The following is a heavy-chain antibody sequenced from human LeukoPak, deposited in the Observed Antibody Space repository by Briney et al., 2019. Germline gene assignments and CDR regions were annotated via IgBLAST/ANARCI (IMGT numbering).Heavy chain of an antibody. Sequence: SETLSLTCADYGGSFSGYYWSWIRQPPGKGLEWIGEITYSGSTNYNPSLESRVTISVDTSKNQFSLKLTSVTAADTAVYYCARSHDYSTSLAFDVWGQGTMVTVSS. CDR2: ITYSGST. D-gene: IGHD4-11*01. J-gene: IGHJ3*01. CDR3: ARSHDYSTSLAFDV. CDR1: GGSFSGYY. V-gene: IGHV4-34*01.